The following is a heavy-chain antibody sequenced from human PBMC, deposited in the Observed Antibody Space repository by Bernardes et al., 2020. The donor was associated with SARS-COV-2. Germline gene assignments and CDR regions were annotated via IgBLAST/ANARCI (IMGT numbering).Heavy chain of an antibody. Sequence: GGSLRLSCAASGFNFSNYALHWVRQAPGKGLEWVTIISYDGRNKRYADSGEGRFTISRDNSKNTQRITAQVNEARLRAEDTAVYYCARAATTSPPERGDWGQGTLVTVSS. J-gene: IGHJ4*02. CDR3: ARAATTSPPERGD. CDR2: ISYDGRNK. V-gene: IGHV3-30*04. D-gene: IGHD1-7*01. CDR1: GFNFSNYA.